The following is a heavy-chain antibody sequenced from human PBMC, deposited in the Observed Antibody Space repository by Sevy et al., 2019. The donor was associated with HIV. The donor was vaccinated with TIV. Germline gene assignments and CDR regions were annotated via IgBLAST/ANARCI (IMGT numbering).Heavy chain of an antibody. J-gene: IGHJ4*02. V-gene: IGHV3-23*01. D-gene: IGHD3-16*02. CDR3: AKYPYHDYVWGSYRYNRVCEY. CDR1: GFTFRSYA. Sequence: GGSLRLSCAASGFTFRSYAMSWVRQAPGKGLEWVSGISGSGGSTYYADSVKGRFSISRDNSKNTLYLQMNSLRDEDTDVYDWAKYPYHDYVWGSYRYNRVCEYWGQGTLVTVSS. CDR2: ISGSGGST.